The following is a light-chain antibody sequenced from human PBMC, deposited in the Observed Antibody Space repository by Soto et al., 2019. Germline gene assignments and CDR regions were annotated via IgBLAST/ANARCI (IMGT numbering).Light chain of an antibody. CDR1: QGIISY. CDR3: QQYESYSPWT. CDR2: DAS. Sequence: IQLTQSPSSLSASVGYRATVTCRSIQGIISYLAWYQQKRGKAPKVLIYDASTLQTEVPSRYSGSGSGTEFTLTISNLQPDDFATYYCQQYESYSPWTFGQGTKVDIK. J-gene: IGKJ1*01. V-gene: IGKV1-5*01.